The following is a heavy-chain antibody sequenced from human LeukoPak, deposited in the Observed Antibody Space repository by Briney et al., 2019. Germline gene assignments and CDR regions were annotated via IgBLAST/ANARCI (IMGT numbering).Heavy chain of an antibody. CDR2: ISSSSGTI. CDR1: GFTFSSYS. D-gene: IGHD1-14*01. Sequence: GGSLRLSCAASGFTFSSYSMNWVRQAPGKGLEWVSYISSSSGTIYYADSVKGRFTISRDNAKNSLYLQMNSRRDEDTAVYYCARARGYRTTDAFDIWGQGTMVTVSS. V-gene: IGHV3-48*02. CDR3: ARARGYRTTDAFDI. J-gene: IGHJ3*02.